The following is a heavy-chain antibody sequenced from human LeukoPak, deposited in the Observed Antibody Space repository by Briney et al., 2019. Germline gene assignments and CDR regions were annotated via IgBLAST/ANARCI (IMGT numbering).Heavy chain of an antibody. CDR1: GFTFSEYY. CDR2: ISSSGSTT. V-gene: IGHV3-11*04. CDR3: ARTLKVSQYGMDI. Sequence: PGGSLRLSCAASGFTFSEYYMSWIRQAPGKGLEWVSYISSSGSTTYYADSVKGRFTISRDNAKNSLYLQMNSLRAEDTAVYYSARTLKVSQYGMDIWGQGTTVTVSS. D-gene: IGHD2-21*01. J-gene: IGHJ6*02.